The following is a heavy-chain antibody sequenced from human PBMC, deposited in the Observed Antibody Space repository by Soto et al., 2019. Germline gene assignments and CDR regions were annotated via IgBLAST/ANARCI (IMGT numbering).Heavy chain of an antibody. CDR3: SKDDVPSEEWLSPEY. CDR2: ISHDGSNK. Sequence: GGCLRLSCVASGCTFSSYGRHWVRQAPGKGLERVAVISHDGSNKYYADSVKGRFTISRDNSKNTQYLQMNSLRAEDTAVYCCSKDDVPSEEWLSPEYRCQGTMGSAFS. CDR1: GCTFSSYG. J-gene: IGHJ4*02. V-gene: IGHV3-30*18. D-gene: IGHD3-3*01.